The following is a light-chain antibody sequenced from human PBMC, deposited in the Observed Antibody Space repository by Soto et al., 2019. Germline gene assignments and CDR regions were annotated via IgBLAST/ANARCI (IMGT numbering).Light chain of an antibody. J-gene: IGKJ4*01. V-gene: IGKV1-5*01. CDR1: QTIRSW. CDR3: QQANSFPLN. CDR2: DAS. Sequence: DIQMTQSPSTLSASVGDRVTITFLASQTIRSWLAWYQQKPGTAPKFLIYDASTLESGVPSRFSGSGSGTDFTLTISSLQPEDFATYYCQQANSFPLNFGGGTKVDIK.